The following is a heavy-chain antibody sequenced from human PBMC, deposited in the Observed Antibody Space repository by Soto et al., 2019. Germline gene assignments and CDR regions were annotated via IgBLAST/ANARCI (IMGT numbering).Heavy chain of an antibody. CDR3: ARGRSVHESFWFDP. CDR2: NTTIFGTA. V-gene: IGHV1-69*12. Sequence: QVQLVQSGAEVKKPGSSVKVSCKASGGTFSSYAISWVRQAPGQGLEWMVGNTTIFGTANYAQKFQGRVTITADESTSTDYMELSSLRSEDTAVYYCARGRSVHESFWFDPWGQGTLVTVSS. CDR1: GGTFSSYA. J-gene: IGHJ5*02. D-gene: IGHD3-10*01.